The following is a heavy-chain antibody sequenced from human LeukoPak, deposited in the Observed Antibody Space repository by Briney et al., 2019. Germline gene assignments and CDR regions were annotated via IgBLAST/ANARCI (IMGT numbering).Heavy chain of an antibody. D-gene: IGHD2-8*01. V-gene: IGHV1-24*01. CDR1: GYTLTELS. J-gene: IGHJ4*02. CDR3: ATPGYCTSGVCPGVRDFDY. Sequence: GASVKVSCKVSGYTLTELSMHWVRQAPGTGLEWMGGFDPEDGETIYAQKFQGRVTMTEDTSTDTAYMELSSLRSEDTAVYYCATPGYCTSGVCPGVRDFDYWGQGTLVTVSS. CDR2: FDPEDGET.